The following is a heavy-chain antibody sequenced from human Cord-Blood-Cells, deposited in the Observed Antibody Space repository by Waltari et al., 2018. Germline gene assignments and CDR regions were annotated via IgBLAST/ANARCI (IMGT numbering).Heavy chain of an antibody. J-gene: IGHJ4*02. CDR2: INHSGST. V-gene: IGHV4-34*01. Sequence: QVQLQQWGAGLLKHSETLSLTCAVYGGSFSGYYLSWIRQPPGKGLEWIGEINHSGSTNYNPSLKSRVTISVDTSKNQFSLKLSSVTAADTAVYYCACLASTMITTYWGQGTLVTVSS. CDR1: GGSFSGYY. CDR3: ACLASTMITTY. D-gene: IGHD3-22*01.